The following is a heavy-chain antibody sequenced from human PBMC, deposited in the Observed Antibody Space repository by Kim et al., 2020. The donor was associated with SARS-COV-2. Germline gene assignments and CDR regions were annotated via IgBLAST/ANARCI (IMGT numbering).Heavy chain of an antibody. V-gene: IGHV4-34*01. Sequence: SETLSLTCAVYGGSFSGYYWSWIRQPPGKGLEWIGEINHSGSTNYNPSLKSRVTISVDTSKNQFSLKLSSVTAADTAVYYCARGLRASSSWNDYWGQGTLVTVSS. J-gene: IGHJ4*02. CDR2: INHSGST. CDR1: GGSFSGYY. D-gene: IGHD6-13*01. CDR3: ARGLRASSSWNDY.